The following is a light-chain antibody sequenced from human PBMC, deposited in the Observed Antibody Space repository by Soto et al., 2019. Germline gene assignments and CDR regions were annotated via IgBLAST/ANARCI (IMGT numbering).Light chain of an antibody. Sequence: QLVLTQSSSASASLGSSVKRTCTLSSGHSSYTIAWHHQQPGKAPRYLMKLERSGSYNKGSGVPDRFSGSSSGADRYLTISNLQSEDEADYYCETWDSNTFVVFGGGTKLTVL. CDR1: SGHSSYT. J-gene: IGLJ2*01. V-gene: IGLV4-60*03. CDR2: LERSGSY. CDR3: ETWDSNTFVV.